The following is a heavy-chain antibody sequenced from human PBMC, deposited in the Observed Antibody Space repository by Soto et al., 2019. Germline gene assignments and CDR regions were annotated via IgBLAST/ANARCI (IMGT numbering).Heavy chain of an antibody. V-gene: IGHV3-33*06. CDR2: IWYDGSNK. CDR3: AKDPGGTFPFDY. J-gene: IGHJ4*02. Sequence: PGGSLRLSCAASGFTFSSYGMHWVRQAPGKGLEWVAVIWYDGSNKYYADSVKGRFTISRDNSKNTLYLQMNSLRAEDTAVYYCAKDPGGTFPFDYWGQGTLVTVSS. CDR1: GFTFSSYG. D-gene: IGHD2-15*01.